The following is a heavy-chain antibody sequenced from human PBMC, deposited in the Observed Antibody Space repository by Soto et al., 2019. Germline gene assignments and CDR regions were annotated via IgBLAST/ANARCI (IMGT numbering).Heavy chain of an antibody. J-gene: IGHJ3*02. CDR2: IYPADSDT. CDR3: VRSGKKTGTTWTTLDM. D-gene: IGHD1-26*01. V-gene: IGHV5-51*01. Sequence: GESLKISCKGSGYSFTTYWIGWVRQMPGKGLEWMGIIYPADSDTRYSPSFQGQVTISADKSISTAYLQWSSLKASDTAMYYCVRSGKKTGTTWTTLDMWGQGTMV. CDR1: GYSFTTYW.